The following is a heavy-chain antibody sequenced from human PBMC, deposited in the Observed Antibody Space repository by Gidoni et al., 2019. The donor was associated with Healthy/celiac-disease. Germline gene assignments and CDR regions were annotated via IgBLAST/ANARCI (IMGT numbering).Heavy chain of an antibody. CDR2: ISGSGGST. J-gene: IGHJ4*02. CDR3: AKNPRHYYGSGTFVFDY. Sequence: EVQLLESGGGLVQPGGSLRLSCAASGFTFSSYAMSWVRQAPGKGLGWVSAISGSGGSTYYADSVKGRFTISRDNPKNTLYLKMNSLRAEDTAVYYCAKNPRHYYGSGTFVFDYWGQGTLVTVSS. CDR1: GFTFSSYA. V-gene: IGHV3-23*01. D-gene: IGHD3-10*01.